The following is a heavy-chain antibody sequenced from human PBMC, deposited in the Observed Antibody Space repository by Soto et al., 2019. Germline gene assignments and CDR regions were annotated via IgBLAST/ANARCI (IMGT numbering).Heavy chain of an antibody. Sequence: ASVKVSCKASGYTFTSYYMHWVRQAPGQGLEWMGIINPSGGSTSYAQKFQGRVTMTRDTSTSTVYTELSSLRSEDTAVYYCAGSDDYIWGSYRPRGYYMDVWGKGTTVTVSS. J-gene: IGHJ6*03. CDR3: AGSDDYIWGSYRPRGYYMDV. CDR2: INPSGGST. D-gene: IGHD3-16*02. CDR1: GYTFTSYY. V-gene: IGHV1-46*03.